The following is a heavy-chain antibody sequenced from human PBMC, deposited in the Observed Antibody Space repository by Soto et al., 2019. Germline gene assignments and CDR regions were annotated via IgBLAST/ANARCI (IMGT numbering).Heavy chain of an antibody. V-gene: IGHV4-59*08. D-gene: IGHD6-19*01. J-gene: IGHJ4*02. CDR2: MYYSGST. CDR3: ARHEAPSGWYFDY. Sequence: PSETLSLTCTVSGGSISNYYWSWIRQPPGKGLEWIGYMYYSGSTNYNPSLKSRVTISVDTSKNQFSLKLSSVTAADTAVYYCARHEAPSGWYFDYWGQGTLVTVSS. CDR1: GGSISNYY.